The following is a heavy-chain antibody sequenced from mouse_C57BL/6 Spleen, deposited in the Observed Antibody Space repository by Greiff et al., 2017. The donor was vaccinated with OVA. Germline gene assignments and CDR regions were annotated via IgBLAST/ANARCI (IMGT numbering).Heavy chain of an antibody. Sequence: QVQLQQPGAELVKPGASVKMSCKASGYTFTSYWITWVKQRPGQGLEWLGDIYPGSGSTNYNEKFKSKATLTVDTSSSTAYMQLSSLTSEDSAVYYCARYYGSSSGWYFDVWGTGTTVTVSA. CDR1: GYTFTSYW. CDR3: ARYYGSSSGWYFDV. J-gene: IGHJ1*03. D-gene: IGHD1-1*01. V-gene: IGHV1-55*01. CDR2: IYPGSGST.